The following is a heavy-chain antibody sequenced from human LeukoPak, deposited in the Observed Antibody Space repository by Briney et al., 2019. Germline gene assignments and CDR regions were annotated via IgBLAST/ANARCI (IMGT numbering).Heavy chain of an antibody. J-gene: IGHJ4*02. Sequence: GASVKVSCEASGYTFTSYGISWVRQAPGQGLEWMGWISAYNGNTNYAQKLQGRVTMTTDTSTSTAYMELRSLRSDDTAVYYCAREAGSGSSPIGYFDYWGQGTLVTVSS. D-gene: IGHD6-19*01. CDR2: ISAYNGNT. CDR1: GYTFTSYG. V-gene: IGHV1-18*01. CDR3: AREAGSGSSPIGYFDY.